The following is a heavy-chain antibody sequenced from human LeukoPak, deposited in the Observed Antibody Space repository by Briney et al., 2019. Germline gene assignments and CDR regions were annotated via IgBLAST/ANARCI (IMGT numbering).Heavy chain of an antibody. D-gene: IGHD3-10*01. J-gene: IGHJ6*03. Sequence: GGSLRLSCAASGFTFSSYSMNWVRQAPGKGLEWVSSISSSSSYIYYADSVKGRFTISRDNAKNSLYLQMNSLRAEDTAVYYCARQVVISMVRGGYMDVWGKGTTVTVSS. V-gene: IGHV3-21*01. CDR1: GFTFSSYS. CDR3: ARQVVISMVRGGYMDV. CDR2: ISSSSSYI.